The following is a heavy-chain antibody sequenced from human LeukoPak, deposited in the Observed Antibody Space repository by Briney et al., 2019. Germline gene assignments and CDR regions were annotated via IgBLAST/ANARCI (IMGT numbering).Heavy chain of an antibody. Sequence: GESLKISCKGSGYSFTSYWISWVRQMPGKGLEWMGRIDPSDSYTNYSPPFQGHVTISADKSISTAYLQWSSLKASDTAMYYCASSGSGWYDYWGQGTLVTVSS. D-gene: IGHD6-19*01. CDR1: GYSFTSYW. CDR3: ASSGSGWYDY. CDR2: IDPSDSYT. J-gene: IGHJ4*02. V-gene: IGHV5-10-1*01.